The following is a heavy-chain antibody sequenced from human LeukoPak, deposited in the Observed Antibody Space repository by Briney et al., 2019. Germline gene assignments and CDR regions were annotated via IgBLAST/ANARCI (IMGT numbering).Heavy chain of an antibody. CDR2: ISGSGGST. J-gene: IGHJ6*02. CDR1: GLTFSSYA. D-gene: IGHD6-19*01. CDR3: AKASVAGYYYYGMDV. V-gene: IGHV3-23*01. Sequence: RGSLRLSCAASGLTFSSYAMSWVRQAPGKGLEWVSAISGSGGSTYYADSVKGRFTISRDNSKNTLYLQMNSLRAEDTAVYYCAKASVAGYYYYGMDVWGQGTTVTVSS.